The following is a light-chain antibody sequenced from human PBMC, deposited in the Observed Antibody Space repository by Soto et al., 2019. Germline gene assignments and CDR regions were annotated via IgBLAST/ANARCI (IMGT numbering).Light chain of an antibody. CDR1: SSDVGAYDY. J-gene: IGLJ3*02. Sequence: QSVLTQPASVSGSPGQPIAISCTGTSSDVGAYDYVSWYQQHPGKAPKLVIYDVSNRPSGVSDRFSGSKSGNTASLTISGLQAEDEADYYCGSYTTSSSVVFGGGTKVTVL. V-gene: IGLV2-14*01. CDR2: DVS. CDR3: GSYTTSSSVV.